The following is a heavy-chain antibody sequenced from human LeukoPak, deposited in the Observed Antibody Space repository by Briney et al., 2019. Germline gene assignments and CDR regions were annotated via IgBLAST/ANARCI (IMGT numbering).Heavy chain of an antibody. V-gene: IGHV3-7*05. CDR1: GFTFSSNW. Sequence: PGGSLRLSCAASGFTFSSNWKTWVRQAPGKGLEWVAGMKGDGSEKKYVDSVKGRFTISRDNAKNSLYLEMNSLRAEDTAVYYCANGGWYSEYWGQGTLVTVSS. CDR3: ANGGWYSEY. J-gene: IGHJ4*02. CDR2: MKGDGSEK. D-gene: IGHD2-15*01.